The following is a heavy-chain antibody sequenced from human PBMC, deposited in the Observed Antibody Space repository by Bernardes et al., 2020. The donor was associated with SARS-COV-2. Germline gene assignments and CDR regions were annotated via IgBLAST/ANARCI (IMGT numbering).Heavy chain of an antibody. J-gene: IGHJ6*02. CDR1: QYTFTSYR. V-gene: IGHV1-46*01. CDR2: INPSGGST. CDR3: ARDIKLPSVCGMDV. D-gene: IGHD2-8*01. Sequence: ASVKVSCKASQYTFTSYRIHWVRQAPGQGLEWMGIINPSGGSTNYAQRFQGRVTMTRDTSTSTVYMELSSLRSEDTAVYYCARDIKLPSVCGMDVWGQGTTVTVSS.